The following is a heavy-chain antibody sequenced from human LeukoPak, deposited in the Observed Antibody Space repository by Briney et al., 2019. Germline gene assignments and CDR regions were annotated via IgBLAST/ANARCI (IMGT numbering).Heavy chain of an antibody. CDR1: GYTFISYG. J-gene: IGHJ5*02. D-gene: IGHD2-2*01. V-gene: IGHV1-18*01. CDR3: ARGSLVGLFDP. CDR2: ISAYNGNT. Sequence: ASVKVSCKAPGYTFISYGISWVRQAPGQGLEWMGWISAYNGNTNYAQTLQGRVTMTTDTSTSTAYMELRSLRSDDTAVYYCARGSLVGLFDPWGQGTLVTVSS.